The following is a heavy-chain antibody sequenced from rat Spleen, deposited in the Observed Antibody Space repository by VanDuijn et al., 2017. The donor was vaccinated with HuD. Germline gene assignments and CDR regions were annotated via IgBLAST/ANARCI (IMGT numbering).Heavy chain of an antibody. J-gene: IGHJ2*01. CDR3: TRGGYFRY. CDR1: GLSFSNCD. Sequence: EVQLVESGGGLVQPGRSMKLSCAASGLSFSNCDMAWVRQAPTKGLEWVASISYEGTATYYRDSVKGRFTLSRDNAKSTLYLQMNSPTSEDTATYYCTRGGYFRYWGQGVMVTVSS. V-gene: IGHV5-22*01. D-gene: IGHD2-5*01. CDR2: ISYEGTAT.